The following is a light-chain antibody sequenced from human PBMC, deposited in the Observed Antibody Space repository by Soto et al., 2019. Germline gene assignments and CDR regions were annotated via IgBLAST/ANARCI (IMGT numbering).Light chain of an antibody. CDR2: FSS. V-gene: IGKV1-9*01. Sequence: DIQLTQSPSFLSASVGDRVTLTCRASQDISTYLAWYQQKPGKAPNLLIYFSSTLQDGVPSRFSGPGSGTEFTLTITNLQPADFATYYCQQLDSYPLTFGGGTEVEIK. J-gene: IGKJ4*01. CDR1: QDISTY. CDR3: QQLDSYPLT.